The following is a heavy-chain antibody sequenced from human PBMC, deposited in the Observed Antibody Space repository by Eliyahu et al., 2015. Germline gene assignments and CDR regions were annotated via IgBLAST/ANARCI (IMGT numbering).Heavy chain of an antibody. D-gene: IGHD3-16*01. J-gene: IGHJ6*02. V-gene: IGHV3-48*01. CDR3: ARRLDPWGVYYYYGMDV. CDR1: GFTFSSXX. Sequence: EVQLVESGGGLVQPGGSLRLSCAASGFTFSSXXXNWVRQAPGKGLEWVSYISSSSSTIYYADSVKGRFTISRDNAKNSLYLQMNSLRAEDTAVYYCARRLDPWGVYYYYGMDVWGQGTTVTVSS. CDR2: ISSSSSTI.